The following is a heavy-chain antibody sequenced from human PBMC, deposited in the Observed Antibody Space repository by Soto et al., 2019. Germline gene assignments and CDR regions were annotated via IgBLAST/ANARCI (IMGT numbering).Heavy chain of an antibody. D-gene: IGHD1-26*01. V-gene: IGHV4-39*01. Sequence: SETLSLTCSVSGVSVSSSSYYWGWVRQPPGKGLEWIGTIYYTGRTSYSPSLKSRVTISVDTSKTQLSLSLNSVTAADTAVYYCAGRRAGDYYFDYWGQGTLVTVSS. J-gene: IGHJ4*02. CDR1: GVSVSSSSYY. CDR2: IYYTGRT. CDR3: AGRRAGDYYFDY.